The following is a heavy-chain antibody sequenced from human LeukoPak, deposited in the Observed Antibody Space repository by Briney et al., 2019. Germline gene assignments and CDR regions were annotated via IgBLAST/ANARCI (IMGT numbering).Heavy chain of an antibody. J-gene: IGHJ4*02. CDR1: GSTFSESW. D-gene: IGHD1-1*01. Sequence: GGSLRLSCVVSGSTFSESWMSWVRQAPGKGLGWVASLNLDGSDKYYVDSVKGRFTISRDNTKNSLYLQMDSLRVEDTAVYYCAKGKRYPDYWGQGTLVTVSS. CDR2: LNLDGSDK. CDR3: AKGKRYPDY. V-gene: IGHV3-7*03.